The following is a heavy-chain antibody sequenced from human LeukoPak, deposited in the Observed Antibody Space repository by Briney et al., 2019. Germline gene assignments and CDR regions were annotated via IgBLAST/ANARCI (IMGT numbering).Heavy chain of an antibody. CDR3: ARGRARLGADFWSGPPFDY. CDR1: GGTFSSYA. J-gene: IGHJ4*02. CDR2: IIPIFGTA. V-gene: IGHV1-69*05. D-gene: IGHD3-3*01. Sequence: SVKVSCKASGGTFSSYAISWVRQAPGQGLEWMGGIIPIFGTANYAQKFQGRVTITTDESTSTAYMELSSLRSEDTAVYYCARGRARLGADFWSGPPFDYWGQGTLVTVSS.